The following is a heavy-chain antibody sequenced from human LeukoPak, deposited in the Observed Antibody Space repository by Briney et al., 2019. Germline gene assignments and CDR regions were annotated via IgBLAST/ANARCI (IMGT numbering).Heavy chain of an antibody. CDR2: ISSSSSYI. V-gene: IGHV3-21*01. CDR3: ARDLSGSGPFDY. Sequence: GGSLRLSCAASGFTFSSYSMNWVRQAPGKGLEWVSSISSSSSYIYYADSVKGRFTISRDNAKNLLYLQMNSLRAEDTAVYYCARDLSGSGPFDYWGQGTLVTVSS. J-gene: IGHJ4*02. D-gene: IGHD2-15*01. CDR1: GFTFSSYS.